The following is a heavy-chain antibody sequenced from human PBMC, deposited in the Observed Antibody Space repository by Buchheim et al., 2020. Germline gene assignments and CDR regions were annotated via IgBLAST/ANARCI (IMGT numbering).Heavy chain of an antibody. CDR2: IYYSGST. CDR1: GGSISSGGYY. CDR3: AREAAAGSYYGMDV. V-gene: IGHV4-31*03. J-gene: IGHJ6*02. Sequence: QVQLQESGPGLVKPSQTLSLTCTVSGGSISSGGYYWSWIRQHPGKGLEWIGYIYYSGSTYYNPSLKSRVPISVAQSKHQSSLKLSSVTAADTAVYYCAREAAAGSYYGMDVWGQGTT. D-gene: IGHD6-13*01.